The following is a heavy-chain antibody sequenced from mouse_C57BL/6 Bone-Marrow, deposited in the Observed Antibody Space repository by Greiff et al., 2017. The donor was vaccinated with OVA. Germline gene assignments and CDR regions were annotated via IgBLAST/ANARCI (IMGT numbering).Heavy chain of an antibody. V-gene: IGHV1-59*01. Sequence: VQLQQPGAELVRPGTSVKLSCKASGYTFTSYWMHWVKQRPGQGLEWIGVIDPSDSYTNYNQKFKGKATLTVDTSSSTAYMQLSSLTSEDSAVYYCARWYKGFAYWGQGTLVTVSA. J-gene: IGHJ3*01. CDR3: ARWYKGFAY. CDR2: IDPSDSYT. CDR1: GYTFTSYW. D-gene: IGHD1-1*02.